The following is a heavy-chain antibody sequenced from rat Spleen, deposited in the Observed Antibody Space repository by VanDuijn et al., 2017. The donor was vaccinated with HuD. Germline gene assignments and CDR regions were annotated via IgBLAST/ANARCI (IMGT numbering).Heavy chain of an antibody. CDR1: GFTFNHYW. CDR3: ARHGRGERTYYYVMDV. J-gene: IGHJ4*01. Sequence: EVQLVESGGGLVQPGRSLKLSCVASGFTFNHYWMTWIRQAPGKGLEWVASISTGGDNTYYRDSVRARFTISRDNGKNILYLQIDSLKSEDTATYYCARHGRGERTYYYVMDVWGQGASVTVSS. V-gene: IGHV5-31*01. CDR2: ISTGGDNT. D-gene: IGHD4-3*01.